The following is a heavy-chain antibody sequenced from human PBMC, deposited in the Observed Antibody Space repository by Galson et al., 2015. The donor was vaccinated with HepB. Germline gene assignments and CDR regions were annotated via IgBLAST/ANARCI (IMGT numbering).Heavy chain of an antibody. CDR2: IHYSGSS. CDR1: GSISGYY. CDR3: ARDLYYDFWNGYRVQPTYGMDV. D-gene: IGHD3-3*01. Sequence: GSISGYYWSWIRQPPGKGLEWIGNIHYSGSSNYKPSLKSRITISVDTSQNQFSLKLSFVTAADTAVYYCARDLYYDFWNGYRVQPTYGMDVWGQGTTVIVSS. J-gene: IGHJ6*02. V-gene: IGHV4-59*01.